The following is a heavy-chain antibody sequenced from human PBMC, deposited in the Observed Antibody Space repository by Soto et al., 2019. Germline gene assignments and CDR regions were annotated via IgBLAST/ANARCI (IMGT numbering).Heavy chain of an antibody. CDR3: AKEVYCSSTNCYYYMDA. D-gene: IGHD2-2*01. CDR1: GFTFSSYA. CDR2: ISGSGGST. Sequence: EVQLLESGGGLVQPGGSLRLSCAASGFTFSSYAMNWVRQAPGKGLEWVSAISGSGGSTYYADSVKGRFTISRDNSKNTLYLQMHSLRSEYTAVYYCAKEVYCSSTNCYYYMDAWGKGTTVTVSS. V-gene: IGHV3-23*01. J-gene: IGHJ6*03.